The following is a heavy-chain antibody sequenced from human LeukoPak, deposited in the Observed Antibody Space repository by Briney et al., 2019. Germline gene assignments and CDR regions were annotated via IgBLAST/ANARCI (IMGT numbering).Heavy chain of an antibody. D-gene: IGHD4-23*01. CDR2: ISDSGGNT. Sequence: GGSLRLSCAASGFTFSSYAMTWVRQAPGKGLEWVSVISDSGGNTYYADSVKGRFTISRDNSKNTLYLEMNSLRAEDTAVYYCARTGGNSYYFYYYMDVWGKGTTVTVSS. CDR1: GFTFSSYA. V-gene: IGHV3-23*01. J-gene: IGHJ6*03. CDR3: ARTGGNSYYFYYYMDV.